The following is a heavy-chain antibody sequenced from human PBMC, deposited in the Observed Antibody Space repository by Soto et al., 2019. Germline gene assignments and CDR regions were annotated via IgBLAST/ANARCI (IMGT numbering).Heavy chain of an antibody. CDR3: ARSAGSPEPVATTSKLYYYYGMDV. Sequence: QVQLVESGGGVVQPGRSLRLSCAASGFTFSSYAMHWVRQAPGKGLEWVAVISYDGSNKYYADSVKGRFTISRDNSKNTLYLQMNSLRAEDTAVYYCARSAGSPEPVATTSKLYYYYGMDVWGQGTTVTVSS. D-gene: IGHD5-12*01. CDR2: ISYDGSNK. CDR1: GFTFSSYA. J-gene: IGHJ6*02. V-gene: IGHV3-30-3*01.